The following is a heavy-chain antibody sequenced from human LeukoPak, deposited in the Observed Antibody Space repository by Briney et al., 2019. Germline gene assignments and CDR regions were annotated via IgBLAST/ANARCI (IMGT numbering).Heavy chain of an antibody. CDR3: ARRGGHWFDP. D-gene: IGHD3-10*01. CDR2: IRSKAYGGTT. J-gene: IGHJ5*02. V-gene: IGHV3-49*03. Sequence: GGSLRLSCTASGFTFGDYAMSWFRQAPGKGLEWVGFIRSKAYGGTTEYAASVKGRFTISRDDSKSIAYLQMNSLKASDTAMYYCARRGGHWFDPWGQGTLVTVSS. CDR1: GFTFGDYA.